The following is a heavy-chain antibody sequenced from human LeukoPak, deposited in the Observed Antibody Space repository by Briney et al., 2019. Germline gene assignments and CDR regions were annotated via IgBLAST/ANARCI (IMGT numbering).Heavy chain of an antibody. CDR2: INSDGSST. Sequence: GGSLRLSCAASGFTFSSYWMHWVRQAPGKGLVWVSRINSDGSSTSYADSVKGRFTISRDNAKNTLYLQMNSLRAEDTAVYYCARGGSRYYDLGMVWGQGTTVTVSS. CDR1: GFTFSSYW. D-gene: IGHD3-3*01. CDR3: ARGGSRYYDLGMV. V-gene: IGHV3-74*01. J-gene: IGHJ6*02.